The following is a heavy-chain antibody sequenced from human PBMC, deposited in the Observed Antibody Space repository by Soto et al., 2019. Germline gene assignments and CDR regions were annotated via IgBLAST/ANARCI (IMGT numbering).Heavy chain of an antibody. D-gene: IGHD3-10*01. J-gene: IGHJ4*02. CDR3: ARDLLSGSGNHHQN. CDR1: GYTXTVYG. CDR2: ISDYSGNT. Sequence: ASVKVXCKTSGYTXTVYGISWMRQARGQGLEWMGWISDYSGNTKYARQFQGRLILTTDRSTNEASMELRSLTSDDTGVFFWARDLLSGSGNHHQNWGQGTQVTVSS. V-gene: IGHV1-18*01.